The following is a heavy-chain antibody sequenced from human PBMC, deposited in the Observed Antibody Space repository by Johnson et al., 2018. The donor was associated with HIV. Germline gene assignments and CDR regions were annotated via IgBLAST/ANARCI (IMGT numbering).Heavy chain of an antibody. J-gene: IGHJ3*02. CDR1: GFTISNYG. Sequence: QVQLVESGGGVVQPGRSLRLSCVASGFTISNYGMHWVRQAPGKGLEWVAVMWYDGSNKHYADSVKGRFIISRDNSKNTLLLQMNSLRAEYTAVYYCAKCIWGSSLIDAFDIWGQGTRVTVSS. CDR3: AKCIWGSSLIDAFDI. V-gene: IGHV3-33*06. CDR2: MWYDGSNK. D-gene: IGHD6-13*01.